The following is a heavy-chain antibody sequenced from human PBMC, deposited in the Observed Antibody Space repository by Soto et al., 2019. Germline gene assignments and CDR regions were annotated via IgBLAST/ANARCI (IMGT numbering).Heavy chain of an antibody. CDR2: IYYSGST. V-gene: IGHV4-61*01. CDR1: GGSVSSGSYY. D-gene: IGHD5-18*01. J-gene: IGHJ4*02. Sequence: SANLSLTCTVSGGSVSSGSYYWSWIRQPPGKGLEWIGYIYYSGSTNYNPSLKSRVTISVDTSKNQFSLKLSSVTAADTAVYYGARGGYSYGCLDYCGQGALVTVFS. CDR3: ARGGYSYGCLDY.